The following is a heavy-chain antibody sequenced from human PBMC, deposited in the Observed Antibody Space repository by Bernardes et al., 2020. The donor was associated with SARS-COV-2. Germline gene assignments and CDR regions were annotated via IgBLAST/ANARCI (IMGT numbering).Heavy chain of an antibody. V-gene: IGHV1-2*02. CDR3: ARDKLYSGAHQFDY. CDR2: INPKSGGT. Sequence: ASMKVSCKASGYMFTGYYIHWVRQAPGQGLEWMGWINPKSGGTNYAQNSKGRATMTRDTSINTAYMELSSLRSEDTAVYYCARDKLYSGAHQFDYWGQGTLVTVSS. CDR1: GYMFTGYY. D-gene: IGHD6-25*01. J-gene: IGHJ4*02.